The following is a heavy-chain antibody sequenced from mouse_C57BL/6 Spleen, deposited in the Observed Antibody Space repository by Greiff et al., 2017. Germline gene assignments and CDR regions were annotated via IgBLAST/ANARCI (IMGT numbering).Heavy chain of an antibody. CDR1: GYTFTSYW. D-gene: IGHD1-1*01. V-gene: IGHV1-7*01. CDR2: INPSSGYT. J-gene: IGHJ2*01. Sequence: VQLQQSGAELAKPGASVKLSCKASGYTFTSYWMHWVKQRPGQGLEWIGYINPSSGYTKYNQKFKDKATLTADKSSSTAYMQLSSLTYEDSADXDCARGSSYSHFDYWGQGTTLTVSS. CDR3: ARGSSYSHFDY.